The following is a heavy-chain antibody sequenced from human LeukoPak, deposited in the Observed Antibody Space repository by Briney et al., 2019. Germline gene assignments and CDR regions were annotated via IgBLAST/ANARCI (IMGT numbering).Heavy chain of an antibody. D-gene: IGHD3-10*01. CDR3: ARGSRRIRGVTWDS. CDR1: GGGTRSSYY. Sequence: SETLSLTCTVSGGGTRSSYYWSWIRQPAGEGLEHIGRIYTSGSTNYNPSLRGRVTMSVGTSKNQFSLKVTSVTPADTAVYYCARGSRRIRGVTWDSWGQGTLVTVSS. J-gene: IGHJ4*02. CDR2: IYTSGST. V-gene: IGHV4-4*07.